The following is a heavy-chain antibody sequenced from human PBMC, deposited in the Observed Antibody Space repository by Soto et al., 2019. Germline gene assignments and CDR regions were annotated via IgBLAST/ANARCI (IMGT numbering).Heavy chain of an antibody. CDR1: GGSFSGQY. V-gene: IGHV4-34*09. CDR2: IYYSGST. CDR3: ARSIDP. J-gene: IGHJ5*02. Sequence: SETLSLTCAVYGGSFSGQYWSWIRQPPGKGLEWIGYIYYSGSTYYNPSLKSRVTISVDTSKNQFSLKLSSVTAADTAVYYCARSIDPWGQGTLVTVSS.